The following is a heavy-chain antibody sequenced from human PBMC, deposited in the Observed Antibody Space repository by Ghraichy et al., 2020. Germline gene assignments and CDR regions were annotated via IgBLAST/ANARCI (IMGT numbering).Heavy chain of an antibody. CDR1: GFTFSRYW. Sequence: GESLRLSCAASGFTFSRYWMHWVRQAPGEGLVWVSRTNSGGSSMVYADSVRGRFTISRDNAKNTLYLQMNSLRAEDTAVYYCAREYCSGGSCFFGTGGSHFDYWGQGTLVTVSS. CDR2: TNSGGSSM. J-gene: IGHJ4*02. D-gene: IGHD2-15*01. V-gene: IGHV3-74*01. CDR3: AREYCSGGSCFFGTGGSHFDY.